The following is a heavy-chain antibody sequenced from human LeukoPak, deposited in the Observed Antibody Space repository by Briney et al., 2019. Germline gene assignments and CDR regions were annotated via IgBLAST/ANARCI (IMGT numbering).Heavy chain of an antibody. CDR3: ARERAELMYYYGSGSSTYFDY. CDR2: IYTSGST. D-gene: IGHD3-10*01. CDR1: GGSISSYY. V-gene: IGHV4-4*07. Sequence: SETLSLTCTVSGGSISSYYWSWIRQPAGKGLEWIGRIYTSGSTNYNPSLKSRVTMSVDTSKNQFSVKLSSVTAADTAVYYCARERAELMYYYGSGSSTYFDYWGQGTLVTVSS. J-gene: IGHJ4*02.